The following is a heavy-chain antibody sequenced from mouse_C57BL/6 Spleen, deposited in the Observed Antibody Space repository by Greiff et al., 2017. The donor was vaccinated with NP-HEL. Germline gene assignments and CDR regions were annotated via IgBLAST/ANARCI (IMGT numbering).Heavy chain of an antibody. D-gene: IGHD3-2*01. CDR2: ISSGSSTN. Sequence: EVQGVESGGGLVKPGGSLKLSCAASGFTFSDYGMHWVRQAPEKGLEWVAYISSGSSTNYYADTVKDRFTISRDNAKNTLFLQMTSLRSVDTAMYYCSTRQYISPYFDVWGTGTTVTVSS. V-gene: IGHV5-17*01. J-gene: IGHJ1*03. CDR3: STRQYISPYFDV. CDR1: GFTFSDYG.